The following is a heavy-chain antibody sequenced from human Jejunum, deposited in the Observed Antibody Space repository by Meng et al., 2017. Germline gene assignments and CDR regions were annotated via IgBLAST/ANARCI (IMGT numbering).Heavy chain of an antibody. V-gene: IGHV3-48*03. J-gene: IGHJ3*02. CDR3: AREVPGSGPAFDI. Sequence: GGSLRLSCAASGFTFSSYEMNWVRQAPGNGLEWVSYISNSGSTTYYPDSVKGRFTISRDTAKNSLYLQMNSLRAEDTGVYYCAREVPGSGPAFDIWGQGTMVTVSS. D-gene: IGHD7-27*01. CDR2: ISNSGSTT. CDR1: GFTFSSYE.